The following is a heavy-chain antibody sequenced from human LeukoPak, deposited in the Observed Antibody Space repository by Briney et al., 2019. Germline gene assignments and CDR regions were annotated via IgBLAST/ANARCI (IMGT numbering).Heavy chain of an antibody. Sequence: SVKVSCKASGGTFSSYAISWVRQAPGQGLEWMGGIIPIFGTANYAQKFQGRVTITADESTSTAYMELSSLRSEDTAVYYCARWVTQTTGTTHYYYYMDVWGKGTTVTVSS. D-gene: IGHD1-1*01. CDR3: ARWVTQTTGTTHYYYYMDV. J-gene: IGHJ6*03. V-gene: IGHV1-69*13. CDR1: GGTFSSYA. CDR2: IIPIFGTA.